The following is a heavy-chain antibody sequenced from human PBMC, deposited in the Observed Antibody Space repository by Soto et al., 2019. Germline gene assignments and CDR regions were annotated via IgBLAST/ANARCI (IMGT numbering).Heavy chain of an antibody. J-gene: IGHJ4*02. Sequence: GWSLRLSCASSGFTFSSYAMSWVRQAPGKGLEWVSAISGSGGSTYYADSVKGRFTISRDNSKNTLYLQMNSLRAEDTAVYYCAKGRGIAAAGHFRYWGQGTLVTVSS. CDR1: GFTFSSYA. V-gene: IGHV3-23*01. CDR2: ISGSGGST. CDR3: AKGRGIAAAGHFRY. D-gene: IGHD6-13*01.